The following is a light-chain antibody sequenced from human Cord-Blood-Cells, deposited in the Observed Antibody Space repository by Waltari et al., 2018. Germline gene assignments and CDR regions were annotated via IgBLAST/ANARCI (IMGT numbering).Light chain of an antibody. CDR3: QSADSSGTYEV. CDR1: ALPKQS. J-gene: IGLJ2*01. CDR2: KDS. Sequence: SYELTQPPSVSVSPGQTARITCYGDALPKQSAYWYLQKPGQAPVLVIYKDSERPPGIPERFSGSSSGTTVTLTISGVQAEEEADYYCQSADSSGTYEVFGGGTKLTVL. V-gene: IGLV3-25*02.